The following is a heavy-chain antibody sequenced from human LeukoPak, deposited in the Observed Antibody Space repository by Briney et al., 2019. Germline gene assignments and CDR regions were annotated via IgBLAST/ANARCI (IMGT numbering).Heavy chain of an antibody. V-gene: IGHV3-23*01. J-gene: IGHJ4*02. CDR2: ISGSGGST. Sequence: GGTLRLSCAASGFTFSSYGMSWVRQAPGKGLEWVSAISGSGGSTYYADSVKGRFTISRDDSKNTLSLQMNSLRVEDTAVYYCAQDLAWGAFDHWGQGTLVTVSS. CDR1: GFTFSSYG. D-gene: IGHD7-27*01. CDR3: AQDLAWGAFDH.